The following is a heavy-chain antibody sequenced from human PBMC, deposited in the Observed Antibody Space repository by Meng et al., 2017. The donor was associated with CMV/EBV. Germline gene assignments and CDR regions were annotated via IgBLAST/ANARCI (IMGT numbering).Heavy chain of an antibody. CDR2: IRSKSDGGAT. CDR1: GFTFTSAW. Sequence: CADSGFTFTSAWMTWVRQAPGKGLEWVGRIRSKSDGGATEYAAPVEGRFTISRDDSITTLYLQMNSLNTEDTAVYYCTTYSGSAFEFWGQGTLVTVSS. CDR3: TTYSGSAFEF. D-gene: IGHD1-26*01. V-gene: IGHV3-15*01. J-gene: IGHJ4*02.